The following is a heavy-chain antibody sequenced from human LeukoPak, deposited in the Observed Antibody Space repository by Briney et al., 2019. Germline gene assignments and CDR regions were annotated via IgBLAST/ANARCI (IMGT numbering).Heavy chain of an antibody. D-gene: IGHD1-26*01. CDR2: IYSGGST. V-gene: IGHV3-66*01. J-gene: IGHJ4*02. CDR1: GFTVSSNY. Sequence: QTGGSLRLSCAASGFTVSSNYMSWVRQAPGKGLEWVSVIYSGGSTYYADSVKGRFTISRDNAENSLYLQMNSLRAEDTAVYYCARESGSYSSDYWGQGTLVTVSS. CDR3: ARESGSYSSDY.